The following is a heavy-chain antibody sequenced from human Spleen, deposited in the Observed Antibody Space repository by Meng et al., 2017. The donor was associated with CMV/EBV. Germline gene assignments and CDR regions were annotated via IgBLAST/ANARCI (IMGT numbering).Heavy chain of an antibody. CDR3: ARDRLSDYSDIPMDV. CDR1: GGSISSSSYY. J-gene: IGHJ6*02. D-gene: IGHD4-17*01. CDR2: IYYSGST. V-gene: IGHV4-39*07. Sequence: SETLSLTCTVSGGSISSSSYYWGWIRQPPGKGLEWIGSIYYSGSTNYNPSLKSRVTISLDTSKNEFSLKVRSMTAADTAVYYCARDRLSDYSDIPMDVWGQGTTVTVSS.